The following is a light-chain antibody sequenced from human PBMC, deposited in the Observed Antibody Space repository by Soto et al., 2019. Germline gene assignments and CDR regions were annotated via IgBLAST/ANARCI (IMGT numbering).Light chain of an antibody. CDR2: RNN. V-gene: IGLV1-47*01. J-gene: IGLJ2*01. CDR1: SSNIGGNS. Sequence: QSVLTQPPSVSAAPGQKVTISCSGSSSNIGGNSVSWYQQVPGTAPKLLIYRNNQRPSGVPDRFSGSKSGTSASLAISGLRSEDEADYYCAAWDDSLSGRVVFGGGTQVTVL. CDR3: AAWDDSLSGRVV.